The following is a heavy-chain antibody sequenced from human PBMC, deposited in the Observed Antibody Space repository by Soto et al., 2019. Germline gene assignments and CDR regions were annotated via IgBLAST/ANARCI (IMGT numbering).Heavy chain of an antibody. CDR1: GFIFSSYW. CDR3: ARGMQGSRYFDL. V-gene: IGHV3-74*01. CDR2: VTNGESST. Sequence: EVQLVESGGGLVHPGGSLRLSCTDSGFIFSSYWMHWVRQAPGKGLVWVSRVTNGESSTSYADSLKGRFTISRDNARNTLYLQMDSLRVEDTAVYYGARGMQGSRYFDLWGRGTLVTVSS. J-gene: IGHJ2*01.